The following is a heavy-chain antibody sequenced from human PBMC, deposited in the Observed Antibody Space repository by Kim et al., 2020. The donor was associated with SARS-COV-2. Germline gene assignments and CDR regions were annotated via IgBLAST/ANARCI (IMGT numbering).Heavy chain of an antibody. CDR3: ARTSGYDNSDAFDI. V-gene: IGHV3-11*01. D-gene: IGHD5-12*01. Sequence: GGSLRLSCAASGFTFSDYYMSWIRQAPGKGLEWVSYISSSGSTIYYADSVKGRFTISRDNAKNSLYLQMNSLRAEDTAVYYCARTSGYDNSDAFDIWGQGTMVTVSS. J-gene: IGHJ3*02. CDR1: GFTFSDYY. CDR2: ISSSGSTI.